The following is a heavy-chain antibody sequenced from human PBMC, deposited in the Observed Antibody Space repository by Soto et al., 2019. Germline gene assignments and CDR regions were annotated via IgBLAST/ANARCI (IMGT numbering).Heavy chain of an antibody. D-gene: IGHD2-15*01. CDR3: ASSCSGGSCYHKAFDY. Sequence: ASVKVSCKASGYTFTSYYMHWVRQAPGQGLEWMGIINPSGGSTSYAQKFQGRVTMTRDTSTSTVYMELSSLRSEDTAVYYCASSCSGGSCYHKAFDYWGQGTLVTVSS. V-gene: IGHV1-46*03. J-gene: IGHJ4*02. CDR2: INPSGGST. CDR1: GYTFTSYY.